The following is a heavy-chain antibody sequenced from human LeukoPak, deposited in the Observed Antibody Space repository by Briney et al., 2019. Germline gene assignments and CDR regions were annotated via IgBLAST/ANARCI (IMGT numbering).Heavy chain of an antibody. D-gene: IGHD6-13*01. V-gene: IGHV3-30*03. CDR1: GFTFSSYG. CDR3: ASHWAQQVVSDY. Sequence: SGRSLRLSCAASGFTFSSYGMHWVRQAPGKGLEWVAVISYDGRNKYYADSVKGRFTISRDNSKNTLYLQMNSLRAEDTAVYYCASHWAQQVVSDYWGQGTLVTVSS. CDR2: ISYDGRNK. J-gene: IGHJ4*02.